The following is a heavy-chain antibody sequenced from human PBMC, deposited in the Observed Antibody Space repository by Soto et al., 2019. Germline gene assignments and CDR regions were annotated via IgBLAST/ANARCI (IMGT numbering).Heavy chain of an antibody. V-gene: IGHV3-15*01. CDR2: IKTKTDGGTT. J-gene: IGHJ4*02. D-gene: IGHD2-21*02. CDR3: TTDRPSRLRLPRV. Sequence: EVQLVESGGGLVKPGGSLTLSCVASGLSFGDAYMSWVRQTTGKGLEWIGRIKTKTDGGTTEYAAPLRGRFTISRDDSKNTLYVEMNSLKTEDTAINYCTTDRPSRLRLPRVWGQGTLVTVSS. CDR1: GLSFGDAY.